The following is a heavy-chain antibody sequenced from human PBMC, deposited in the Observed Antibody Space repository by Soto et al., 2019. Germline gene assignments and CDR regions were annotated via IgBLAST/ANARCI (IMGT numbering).Heavy chain of an antibody. V-gene: IGHV3-74*01. CDR3: AKDVPDP. CDR2: IDNVGSGI. D-gene: IGHD2-15*01. CDR1: GITLSHTW. J-gene: IGHJ5*02. Sequence: GGSLRLSCAASGITLSHTWMHWVRQAPGKRLVWVSRIDNVGSGISYADSVKGRFIISRDNSKNTVYLQMHNLRVDDTAVYYCAKDVPDPWGQGTLVTVSS.